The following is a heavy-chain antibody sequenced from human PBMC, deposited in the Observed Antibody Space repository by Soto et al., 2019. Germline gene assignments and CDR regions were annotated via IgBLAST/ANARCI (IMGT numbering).Heavy chain of an antibody. CDR1: GGSFSGCG. CDR2: INHSGST. D-gene: IGHD3-10*01. Sequence: SETLSLTCAVYGGSFSGCGWSWIRQPPGKGLEWIGEINHSGSTNYNPSLKSRVTISVDTSKNQFSLKLSSVTAADTAVYYCARGRGGRHYWGQGTMVTVSS. J-gene: IGHJ4*03. CDR3: ARGRGGRHY. V-gene: IGHV4-34*01.